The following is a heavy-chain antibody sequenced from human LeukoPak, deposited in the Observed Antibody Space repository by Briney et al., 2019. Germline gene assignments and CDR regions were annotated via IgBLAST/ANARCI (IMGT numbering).Heavy chain of an antibody. J-gene: IGHJ4*02. CDR2: MNLDGREK. V-gene: IGHV3-7*01. Sequence: GGSLRLSCAASGFSFSSYWLSWVRQAPGKGLEWVANMNLDGREKYYEDSVRGRFTISRDNSKNTLHLQMNSLRAEDTAVYYCAKLNSSSGYWGQGTLVTVSS. D-gene: IGHD6-6*01. CDR1: GFSFSSYW. CDR3: AKLNSSSGY.